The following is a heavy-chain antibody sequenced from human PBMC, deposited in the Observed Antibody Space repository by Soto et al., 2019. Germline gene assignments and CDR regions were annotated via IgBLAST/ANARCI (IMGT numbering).Heavy chain of an antibody. Sequence: EVQLVESGGGLVQPGGSLRLSCAASGFTFSNYWMSWVRQAPGKGLEWVANMKQDGSEKDYVGSVKGRFTISRDNAKNSLYLQMTSLTTEDTAVYYCTRLITPRVLDSWGQGTRVTVSS. CDR2: MKQDGSEK. CDR3: TRLITPRVLDS. V-gene: IGHV3-7*05. J-gene: IGHJ4*02. D-gene: IGHD1-20*01. CDR1: GFTFSNYW.